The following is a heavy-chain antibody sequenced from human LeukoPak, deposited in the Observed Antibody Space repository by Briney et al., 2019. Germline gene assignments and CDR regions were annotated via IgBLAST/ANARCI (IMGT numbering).Heavy chain of an antibody. CDR1: GFTFSTYA. CDR2: ISGSGGLT. V-gene: IGHV3-23*01. Sequence: GGSLRLSCAASGFTFSTYAMSWVRQAPGKGLEWVSAISGSGGLTFYADSVEGRFTISRDNSKNTLYLQMNSLRAEDTAVYYCAKHTLLRGYSYGFDYWGQGTLVTVSS. D-gene: IGHD5-18*01. J-gene: IGHJ4*02. CDR3: AKHTLLRGYSYGFDY.